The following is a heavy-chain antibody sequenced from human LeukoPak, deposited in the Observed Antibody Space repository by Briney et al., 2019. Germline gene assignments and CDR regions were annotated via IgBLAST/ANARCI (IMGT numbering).Heavy chain of an antibody. CDR2: IIPIFGTA. V-gene: IGHV1-69*01. J-gene: IGHJ4*02. Sequence: SVKVSCKASGGTFSSYAISWVRQAPGQGLEWMGGIIPIFGTANYAQKFQGRVTITADESTSTAYMELSNLRSEDTAVYYCARRWYSSGWYFDYWGQGTLVTVSS. D-gene: IGHD6-19*01. CDR1: GGTFSSYA. CDR3: ARRWYSSGWYFDY.